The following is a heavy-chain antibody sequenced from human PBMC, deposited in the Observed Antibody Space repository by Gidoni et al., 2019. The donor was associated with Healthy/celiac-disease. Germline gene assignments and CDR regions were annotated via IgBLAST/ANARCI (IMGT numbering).Heavy chain of an antibody. D-gene: IGHD6-13*01. CDR1: GFTFSSYS. J-gene: IGHJ5*02. Sequence: EVQLVESGGGLVQPGGSLRLSCAASGFTFSSYSMNWVRQAPGKGLEWVSYISSSSSTIYYADSVKGRFTISRDNAKNSLYLQMNSLRAEDTAVYYCARDLGYSSTWFDPWGQGTLVTVSS. V-gene: IGHV3-48*01. CDR2: ISSSSSTI. CDR3: ARDLGYSSTWFDP.